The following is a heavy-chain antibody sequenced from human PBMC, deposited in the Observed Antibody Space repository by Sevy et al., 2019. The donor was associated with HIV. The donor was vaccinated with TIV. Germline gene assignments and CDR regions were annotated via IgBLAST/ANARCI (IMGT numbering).Heavy chain of an antibody. CDR1: GFTFSNYA. CDR2: ISYDGSAK. D-gene: IGHD3-10*01. Sequence: GGSLRLSCAASGFTFSNYAMHWVRQAPGKGLEWVAVISYDGSAKYYSDSVKGRFTISRDNSKNTLYLQLNGLRVEDTGLYFCAKDGSDWGQGTLVTVSS. V-gene: IGHV3-33*05. J-gene: IGHJ4*02. CDR3: AKDGSD.